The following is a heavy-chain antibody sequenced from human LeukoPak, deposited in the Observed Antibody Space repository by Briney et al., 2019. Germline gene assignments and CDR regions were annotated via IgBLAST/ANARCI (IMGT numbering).Heavy chain of an antibody. J-gene: IGHJ3*02. V-gene: IGHV3-9*01. CDR1: GFTFDDYA. Sequence: PGRSLRLSCAASGFTFDDYAMHWVRQAPGKGLEWVSGISWNSGSIGYADSVEGRFTISRDNAKNSLYLQMNSLRAEDTALYYCAKSRGSGSYYRGDAFDIWGQGTMVTVSS. D-gene: IGHD3-10*01. CDR3: AKSRGSGSYYRGDAFDI. CDR2: ISWNSGSI.